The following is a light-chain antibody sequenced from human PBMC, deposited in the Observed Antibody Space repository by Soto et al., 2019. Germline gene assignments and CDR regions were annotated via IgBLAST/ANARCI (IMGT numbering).Light chain of an antibody. CDR1: SXDVGGYNY. CDR3: SSYTSSSTPYV. J-gene: IGLJ1*01. CDR2: EVS. V-gene: IGLV2-14*01. Sequence: QSALTQPASVSGSPGQSITISCTGTSXDVGGYNYVSWYQQHPGKAPKLMIYEVSTRPSGVSNRFSGSKSGNTASLTISGLQAEDEADYYCSSYTSSSTPYVFGTGTKVTVL.